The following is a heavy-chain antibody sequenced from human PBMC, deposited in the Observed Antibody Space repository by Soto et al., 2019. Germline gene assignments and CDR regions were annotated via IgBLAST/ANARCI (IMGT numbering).Heavy chain of an antibody. CDR3: ARDLSWGSNWYYYMDV. D-gene: IGHD7-27*01. V-gene: IGHV3-48*01. J-gene: IGHJ6*03. CDR1: GFILSDCA. Sequence: GGSLRLTCATSGFILSDCAMNWVRQAPGKGLEWVSYISSSSSVIDYADSVKGRFTVSRDNARNSLYLQMNSLRAEDTAVYYCARDLSWGSNWYYYMDVWGKGTTVTVSS. CDR2: ISSSSSVI.